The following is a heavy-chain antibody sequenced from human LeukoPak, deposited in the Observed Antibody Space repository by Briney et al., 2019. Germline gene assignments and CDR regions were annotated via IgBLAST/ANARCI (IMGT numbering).Heavy chain of an antibody. J-gene: IGHJ4*02. V-gene: IGHV4-59*01. Sequence: SETLSLTCAVYGGSFSGYYWSWIRQPPGKGLEWIGYIYYSGSTNCNPSLKSRVTISVDTSKNQFSLKLSSVTAADTAVYYCASGEGSQTSIEWGQGILVTVSS. D-gene: IGHD4-17*01. CDR3: ASGEGSQTSIE. CDR1: GGSFSGYY. CDR2: IYYSGST.